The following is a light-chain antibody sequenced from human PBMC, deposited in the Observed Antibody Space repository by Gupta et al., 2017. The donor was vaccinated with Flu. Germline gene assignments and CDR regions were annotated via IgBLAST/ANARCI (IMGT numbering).Light chain of an antibody. CDR3: QQYYSSPYT. J-gene: IGKJ2*01. Sequence: DIVMTQSPDSLAVSLSERATINCKSSQSVLYRSNNRDCLAWYQQKPGQPPKLLIYWASTRGSGVPDRFSGSGSGTDFTLTISSLQAEDVAVYYCQQYYSSPYTFGQGTKLEIK. CDR2: WAS. V-gene: IGKV4-1*01. CDR1: QSVLYRSNNRDC.